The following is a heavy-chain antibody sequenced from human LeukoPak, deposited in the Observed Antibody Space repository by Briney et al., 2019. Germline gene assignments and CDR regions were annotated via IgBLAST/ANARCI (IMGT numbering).Heavy chain of an antibody. CDR2: ISGSGGST. J-gene: IGHJ4*02. Sequence: GGSLRLSCAASGFTFSSYAMSWVRQAPGKGLEWVSAISGSGGSTYYADSVKGRFTISRDNSKNTLYLKMNSLRAEDTAVYYCANSHPLRYCSGGSCYRDYWGQGTLVTVSS. D-gene: IGHD2-15*01. V-gene: IGHV3-23*01. CDR1: GFTFSSYA. CDR3: ANSHPLRYCSGGSCYRDY.